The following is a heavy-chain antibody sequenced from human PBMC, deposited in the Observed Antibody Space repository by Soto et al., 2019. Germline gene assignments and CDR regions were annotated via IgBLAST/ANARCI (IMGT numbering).Heavy chain of an antibody. V-gene: IGHV4-4*02. CDR1: SGSISSSNW. D-gene: IGHD4-17*01. CDR2: IYHSGST. CDR3: ARVGLGDYEDSAFDI. J-gene: IGHJ3*02. Sequence: QVQLQESGPGLVKPSGTLSLTCAGSSGSISSSNWWSWVRQPPGKGLEWIGEIYHSGSTNYNPSLKSRVTISVDKSKNQFSLKLSSVTAADTAVYYCARVGLGDYEDSAFDIWGQGTMVTVSS.